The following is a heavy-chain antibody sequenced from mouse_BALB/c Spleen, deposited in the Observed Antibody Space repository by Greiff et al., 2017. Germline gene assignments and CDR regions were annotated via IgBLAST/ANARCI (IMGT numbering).Heavy chain of an antibody. J-gene: IGHJ4*01. CDR3: ASQYGNYAYAMDY. CDR2: ISDGGSYT. Sequence: EVKLVESGGGLVKPGGSLKLSCAASGFTFSDYYMYWVRQTPEKRLEWVATISDGGSYTYYPDSVKGRFTISRDNAKNNLYLQMSSLKSEDTAMYYCASQYGNYAYAMDYWGQGTSVTVSS. CDR1: GFTFSDYY. V-gene: IGHV5-4*02. D-gene: IGHD2-10*02.